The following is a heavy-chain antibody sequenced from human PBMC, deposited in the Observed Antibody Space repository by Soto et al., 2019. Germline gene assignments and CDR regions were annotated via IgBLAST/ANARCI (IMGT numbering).Heavy chain of an antibody. Sequence: QPPGEGLEWIGDIYYSGSTNYNPSLKSRVTISVDTSKNQFSLKLSSVTAADTAVYFCARRYGLSAFDIWGQGTMVTV. CDR3: ARRYGLSAFDI. CDR2: IYYSGST. D-gene: IGHD3-10*01. V-gene: IGHV4-59*08. J-gene: IGHJ3*02.